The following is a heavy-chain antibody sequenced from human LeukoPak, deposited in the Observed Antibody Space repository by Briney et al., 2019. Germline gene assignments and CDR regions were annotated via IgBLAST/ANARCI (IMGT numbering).Heavy chain of an antibody. CDR2: IYYIGST. D-gene: IGHD4-17*01. Sequence: SETLSLTCTVSGGSISSGDYYWGWIRQPPVNGLEWIGYIYYIGSTYYNPSLKSRVTISVDTSKNQFSLKLSSVTAADTAVYYCARAPTTVTTAWFDPWGQGTLVTVSS. V-gene: IGHV4-30-4*08. J-gene: IGHJ5*02. CDR3: ARAPTTVTTAWFDP. CDR1: GGSISSGDYY.